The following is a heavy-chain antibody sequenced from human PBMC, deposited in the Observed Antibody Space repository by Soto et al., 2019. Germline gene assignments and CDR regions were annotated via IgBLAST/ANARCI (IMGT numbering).Heavy chain of an antibody. V-gene: IGHV3-33*01. CDR1: GFVYNTYA. J-gene: IGHJ2*01. CDR2: IWNDGSKK. D-gene: IGHD1-1*01. Sequence: VQLVESGGGVVQPGMSLRLSCAASGFVYNTYAMHWVRLSPGKGLEWVALIWNDGSKKYYVDSVKGRFTISRDNSQNTLSLQMDSLRGEVTAVYSCVRGIPFQYSNNWLHWYFDLWGRGTQVTVSS. CDR3: VRGIPFQYSNNWLHWYFDL.